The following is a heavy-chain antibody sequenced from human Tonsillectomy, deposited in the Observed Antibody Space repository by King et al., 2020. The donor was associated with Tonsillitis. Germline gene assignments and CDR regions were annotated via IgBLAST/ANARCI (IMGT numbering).Heavy chain of an antibody. J-gene: IGHJ4*02. CDR1: GFSFSSYW. CDR2: IKQDGSEK. D-gene: IGHD2-2*02. CDR3: ARDYSARPPDY. V-gene: IGHV3-7*03. Sequence: VQLVESGGGLVQPGGSLRLSCAASGFSFSSYWMTWVRQAPGKGLEWVANIKQDGSEKYYVDSVKGRFTISRDNAKNSLYLQMKSLRAEDTAVYYCARDYSARPPDYWGQGTLVTVSS.